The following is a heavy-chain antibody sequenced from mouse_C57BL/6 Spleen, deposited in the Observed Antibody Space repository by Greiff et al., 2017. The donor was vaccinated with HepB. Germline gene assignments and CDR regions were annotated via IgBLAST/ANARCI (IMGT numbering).Heavy chain of an antibody. V-gene: IGHV1-81*01. CDR3: ARYYGKGGWYFDV. D-gene: IGHD2-1*01. J-gene: IGHJ1*03. Sequence: VQLVESGAELARPGASVKLSCKASGYTFTSYGISWVKQRTGQGLEWIGEIYPRSGNTYYNEKFKGKATLTADKSSSTAYMDLRSLTSEDSAVYFCARYYGKGGWYFDVWGTGTTVTVSS. CDR1: GYTFTSYG. CDR2: IYPRSGNT.